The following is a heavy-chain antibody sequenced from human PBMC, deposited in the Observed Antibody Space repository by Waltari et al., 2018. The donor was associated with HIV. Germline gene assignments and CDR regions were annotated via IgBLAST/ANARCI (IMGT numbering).Heavy chain of an antibody. CDR2: IYNSGST. J-gene: IGHJ1*01. V-gene: IGHV4-4*07. Sequence: QVQLQESAPGLVKPSETLSLPCPVPGGPLSSSSRTWSRQPAGTGLEWIGRIYNSGSTNYNPSLKSRVTMTVDTSKNQFSLKLSSVTAADTAVYYCARGSSSGWYGGPEYFQHWGQGTLVTVSS. CDR1: GGPLSSSS. D-gene: IGHD6-19*01. CDR3: ARGSSSGWYGGPEYFQH.